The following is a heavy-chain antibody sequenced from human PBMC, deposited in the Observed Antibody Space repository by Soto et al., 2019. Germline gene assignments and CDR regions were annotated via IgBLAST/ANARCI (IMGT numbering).Heavy chain of an antibody. CDR2: TYYRSKWYN. CDR3: ARAEPLRWYDAFDI. J-gene: IGHJ3*02. CDR1: GDSVSSNRAA. V-gene: IGHV6-1*01. Sequence: LSPTLSLTCAISGDSVSSNRAAWNWIRQTPSRGLEWLGRTYYRSKWYNDYAVSVKSRITINPDTSKNQFSLQLNSVTPEDTAVYYCARAEPLRWYDAFDIWGQGTMVTVSS. D-gene: IGHD4-17*01.